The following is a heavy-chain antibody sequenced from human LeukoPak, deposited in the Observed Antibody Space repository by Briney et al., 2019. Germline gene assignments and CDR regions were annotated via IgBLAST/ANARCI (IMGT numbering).Heavy chain of an antibody. Sequence: GGSLRLSCAASGFTFSSYAMHWVRQAPGKGLEWVAVISYDGSNKYYADSVKGRFTISRDNSKNTLYLQMNSLRAEDTAVYYCARDRGVVVPAAIYYYYGMGVWGQGTTVTVSS. V-gene: IGHV3-30-3*01. CDR1: GFTFSSYA. CDR3: ARDRGVVVPAAIYYYYGMGV. D-gene: IGHD2-2*01. J-gene: IGHJ6*02. CDR2: ISYDGSNK.